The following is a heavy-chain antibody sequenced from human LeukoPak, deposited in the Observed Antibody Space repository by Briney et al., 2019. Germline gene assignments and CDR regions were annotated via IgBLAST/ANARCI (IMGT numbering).Heavy chain of an antibody. J-gene: IGHJ4*02. V-gene: IGHV3-23*01. Sequence: GGSLRLSCAASGFTFSNYAMSWVRQAPGEGLEWVPAITGSGGDTYHAESVKGRFTISRENAKNSLYLQMNSLRAGDTAVYYCARAPGYSGIDYWGQGTLVTVSS. D-gene: IGHD1-26*01. CDR3: ARAPGYSGIDY. CDR1: GFTFSNYA. CDR2: ITGSGGDT.